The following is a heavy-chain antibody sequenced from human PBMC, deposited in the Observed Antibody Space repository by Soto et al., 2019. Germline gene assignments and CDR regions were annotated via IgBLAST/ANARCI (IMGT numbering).Heavy chain of an antibody. CDR2: IYSSGST. V-gene: IGHV4-59*11. D-gene: IGHD5-18*01. J-gene: IGHJ4*02. CDR1: GGSITSHY. Sequence: SETLSLTCTVSGGSITSHYWSWIRQSPGKGLEWIGYIYSSGSTNYNPSLKSQLTISEDTSKNQFSLKLSSVTAADTAVYYCARDRIQLGYFDYWGQGALVTVSS. CDR3: ARDRIQLGYFDY.